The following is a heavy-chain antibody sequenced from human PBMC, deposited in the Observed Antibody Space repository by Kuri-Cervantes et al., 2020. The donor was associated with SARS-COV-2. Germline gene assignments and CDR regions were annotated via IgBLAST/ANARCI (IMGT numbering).Heavy chain of an antibody. Sequence: SVKVSCKASGFTFTSSAVQWVRQARGQRLEWIGWIVVGSGNTNYAQKFQERVTITRDMSTSTAYMELSSLRSEDTAVYYCAASLQYRIYYYYGMDVWGQGTTVTVSS. CDR3: AASLQYRIYYYYGMDV. J-gene: IGHJ6*02. CDR1: GFTFTSSA. D-gene: IGHD4-11*01. V-gene: IGHV1-58*01. CDR2: IVVGSGNT.